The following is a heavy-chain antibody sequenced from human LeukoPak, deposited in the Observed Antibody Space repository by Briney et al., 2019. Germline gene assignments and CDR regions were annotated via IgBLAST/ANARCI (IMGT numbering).Heavy chain of an antibody. J-gene: IGHJ4*02. CDR1: GFTFSKYP. V-gene: IGHV3-23*01. Sequence: GGSLRLSCAASGFTFSKYPMSWVRQAPGKGLEWVSAIDNSGGTTYYAGSVKGRFTISRDNSKNTLYLQMNSLRAEDTAVYYCARDRDGYNYGFLGYWGQGTLVTVSS. CDR3: ARDRDGYNYGFLGY. CDR2: IDNSGGTT. D-gene: IGHD5-18*01.